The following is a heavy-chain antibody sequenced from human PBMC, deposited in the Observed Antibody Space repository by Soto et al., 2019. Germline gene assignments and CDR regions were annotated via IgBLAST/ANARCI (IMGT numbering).Heavy chain of an antibody. Sequence: QVQLQESGPGLVKPSETLSLTCTVSGDSVSSGSYYWSWIRQHPGKGLEWIGYIYYSASTKYNPSLKTRVTISVHTSKNQFSLKLSDVTAAATAVYYWARNTVATGYYGMDVWGQGTTVTVSS. CDR2: IYYSAST. V-gene: IGHV4-61*01. CDR3: ARNTVATGYYGMDV. CDR1: GDSVSSGSYY. J-gene: IGHJ6*02. D-gene: IGHD2-15*01.